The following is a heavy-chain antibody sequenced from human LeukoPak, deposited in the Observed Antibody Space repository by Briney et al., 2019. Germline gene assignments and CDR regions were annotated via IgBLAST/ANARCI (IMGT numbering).Heavy chain of an antibody. V-gene: IGHV3-11*04. D-gene: IGHD3-10*01. CDR2: MSTSDSPI. CDR3: ARDHRGVFDY. J-gene: IGHJ4*02. CDR1: GFTFSDYY. Sequence: GGSLRLSCAASGFTFSDYYMSWIRQAPGKGLEWVSYMSTSDSPIYYTDSVKGRFTISRDNAKNSLYLQMNSLRAEDTAVYYCARDHRGVFDYWGQGTLVTVSS.